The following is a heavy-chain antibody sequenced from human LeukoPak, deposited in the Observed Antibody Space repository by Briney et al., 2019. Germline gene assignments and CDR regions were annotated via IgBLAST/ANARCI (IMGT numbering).Heavy chain of an antibody. J-gene: IGHJ6*03. V-gene: IGHV1-46*02. CDR2: IDPSGGST. CDR3: VYSHSGSFSMAV. Sequence: ASVRLSCKASGNSFNTYNLHWVRQAPGEGLSWLGIIDPSGGSTSYAQKFQVRFTMTRDTSTGTVYMYLSSLRSEDTAVYYCVYSHSGSFSMAVWGKGTTVTVSS. CDR1: GNSFNTYN. D-gene: IGHD2-15*01.